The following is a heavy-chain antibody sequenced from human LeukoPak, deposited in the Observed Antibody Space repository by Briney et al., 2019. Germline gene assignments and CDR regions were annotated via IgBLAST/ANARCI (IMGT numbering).Heavy chain of an antibody. CDR1: GFTFSSYA. CDR3: RANILTAYYVDY. J-gene: IGHJ4*02. D-gene: IGHD3-9*01. Sequence: GGSLRLSCAASGFTFSSYAMTWVRQAPGTGLEWVSTTRGSGAGTYYADSVKGRFTISRDNSRNMLYLQMNSLRAEDTAVYYCRANILTAYYVDYWGQGILVTVSS. V-gene: IGHV3-23*01. CDR2: TRGSGAGT.